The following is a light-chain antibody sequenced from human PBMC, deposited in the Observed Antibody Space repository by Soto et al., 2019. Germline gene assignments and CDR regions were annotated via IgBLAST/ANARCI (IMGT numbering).Light chain of an antibody. CDR1: SSDVGGYNY. CDR3: SSYTGSTTWV. CDR2: GVT. J-gene: IGLJ3*02. V-gene: IGLV2-14*01. Sequence: QSALTQPASASGSPGQSIAISCTGTSSDVGGYNYVSWYQQHPGKAPKLMIYGVTNRPSGVSDRFSGSKSGNTASLTISGLQAEDEADYYCSSYTGSTTWVFGGGTKVTVL.